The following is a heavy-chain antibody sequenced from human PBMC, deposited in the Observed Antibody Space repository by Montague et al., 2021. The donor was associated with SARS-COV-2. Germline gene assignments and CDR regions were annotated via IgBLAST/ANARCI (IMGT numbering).Heavy chain of an antibody. J-gene: IGHJ5*02. D-gene: IGHD1-26*01. CDR3: ARDGTAGDWFDP. Sequence: TLSLTCTVSGGSIRSENYYWSWIRQHPGKGLEWIGYIHYSGSTDYNPSLNSRVSISVDTSKNQFSLKLRSVTATDTAVYFCARDGTAGDWFDPWGQGTLVTV. V-gene: IGHV4-31*03. CDR2: IHYSGST. CDR1: GGSIRSENYY.